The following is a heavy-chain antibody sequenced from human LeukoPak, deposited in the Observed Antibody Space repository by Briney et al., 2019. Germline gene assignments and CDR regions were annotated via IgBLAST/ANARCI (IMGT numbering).Heavy chain of an antibody. CDR1: GFTVSGNY. CDR2: IYIGGRT. J-gene: IGHJ4*02. Sequence: GGSPRLSCAASGFTVSGNYVSWVRQAPGKGLEWVSVIYIGGRTYYADSVKGRFTISRDNSKNTLFLQMRGLRPEDTAIYYCAREGVGYFFDYWGQGALVTVSS. CDR3: AREGVGYFFDY. V-gene: IGHV3-53*05. D-gene: IGHD5-18*01.